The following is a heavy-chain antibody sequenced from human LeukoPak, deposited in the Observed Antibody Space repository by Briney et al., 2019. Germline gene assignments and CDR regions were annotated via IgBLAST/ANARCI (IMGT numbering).Heavy chain of an antibody. CDR1: GFTFSSYA. V-gene: IGHV3-30-3*02. CDR2: ISYDGSNK. D-gene: IGHD2-2*01. J-gene: IGHJ5*02. Sequence: GGSLRLSCAASGFTFSSYAMHWVRQAPGKGLEWVAVISYDGSNKYYADSVKGRFTISRDNSKNTLYLQMNSLRAEDTAVYYCAKEVVPAAMGFDPWGQGTLVTVSS. CDR3: AKEVVPAAMGFDP.